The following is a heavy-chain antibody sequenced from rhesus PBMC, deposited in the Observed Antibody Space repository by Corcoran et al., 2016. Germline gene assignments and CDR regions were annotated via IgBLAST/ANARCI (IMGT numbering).Heavy chain of an antibody. CDR2: IYGSSTST. J-gene: IGHJ2*01. D-gene: IGHD3-34*01. CDR3: ARGMGGSGYFDL. CDR1: GGSISSGYYY. V-gene: IGHV4S17*01. Sequence: QVQLQESGPGLVKPSETLSLTCAVSGGSISSGYYYWSWIRQPPGKGLEWIGYIYGSSTSTNYNPSLKSRVTIAKDTSKNQFSLKLSSVTAADTAVYYCARGMGGSGYFDLWGPGTPITISS.